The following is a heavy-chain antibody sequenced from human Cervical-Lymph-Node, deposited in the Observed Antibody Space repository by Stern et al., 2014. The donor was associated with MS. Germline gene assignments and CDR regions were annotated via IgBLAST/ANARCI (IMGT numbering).Heavy chain of an antibody. CDR3: ARDSLVGVTEEHYAMDV. V-gene: IGHV1-69*01. Sequence: QMQLVQSGAEVKKPGSSVKVSCKASGGNFRNHGISWVRQAPGQGLEWMGGIIPMFGTSNYAQKFQGRVTITADESTSTAYMELSGLRAEDTAMYYCARDSLVGVTEEHYAMDVWGQGTTVTVSS. D-gene: IGHD1-26*01. CDR2: IIPMFGTS. CDR1: GGNFRNHG. J-gene: IGHJ6*02.